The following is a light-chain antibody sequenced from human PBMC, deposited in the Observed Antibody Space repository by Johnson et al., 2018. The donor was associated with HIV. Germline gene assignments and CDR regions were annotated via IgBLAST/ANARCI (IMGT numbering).Light chain of an antibody. V-gene: IGLV1-51*01. J-gene: IGLJ1*01. Sequence: QSVLTQPPSVSAAPGQKVTISCSGSSSNIGNNDVSWYQHLAGTAPKLLIYDNNKRPSGIPDRFSGSKSGTSATLVITGLQTGDEADYYCGAWDSSLSAHFVFGTGTKVTVL. CDR3: GAWDSSLSAHFV. CDR2: DNN. CDR1: SSNIGNND.